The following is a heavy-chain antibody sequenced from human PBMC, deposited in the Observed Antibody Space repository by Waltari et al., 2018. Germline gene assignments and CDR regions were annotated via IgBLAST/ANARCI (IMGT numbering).Heavy chain of an antibody. V-gene: IGHV4-38-2*01. CDR3: ARAGRDDYNFPEYYFDY. CDR1: GYSISSGYY. Sequence: QVQLQESGPGLVKPSETLSLTCAVSGYSISSGYYWGWIRQPPGKGLEWIGSIYHSGSTYYNPSLKSRVTISVDTSKNQFSLKLSSVTAADTAVYYCARAGRDDYNFPEYYFDYWGQGTLVTVSS. J-gene: IGHJ4*02. CDR2: IYHSGST. D-gene: IGHD4-4*01.